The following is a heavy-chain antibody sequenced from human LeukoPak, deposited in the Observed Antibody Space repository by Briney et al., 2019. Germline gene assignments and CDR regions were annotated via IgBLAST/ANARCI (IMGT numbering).Heavy chain of an antibody. CDR1: GYTFTDYH. D-gene: IGHD3-10*01. CDR3: ARDRGGGSGTYYILY. Sequence: SVKVSCKASGYTFTDYHMHWVRQAPGQGLEWMGWINPNNGGTNYAQKFQGRVTMTRDTSISTAYMELSSLRSDDTAVYYCARDRGGGSGTYYILYWGLGSLVTVSS. J-gene: IGHJ4*02. CDR2: INPNNGGT. V-gene: IGHV1-2*02.